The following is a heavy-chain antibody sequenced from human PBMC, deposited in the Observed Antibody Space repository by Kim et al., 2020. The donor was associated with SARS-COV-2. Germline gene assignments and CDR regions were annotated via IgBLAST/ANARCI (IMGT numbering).Heavy chain of an antibody. CDR1: GGTFSSYA. D-gene: IGHD3-22*01. J-gene: IGHJ5*02. Sequence: SVKVSCKASGGTFSSYAISWVRQAPGQGLEWMGGIIPIFGTANYAQKFQGRVTITADESTSTAYMELSSLRSEDTAVYYCARDDSSGYNWFDPWGQGTLVTVSS. CDR3: ARDDSSGYNWFDP. CDR2: IIPIFGTA. V-gene: IGHV1-69*13.